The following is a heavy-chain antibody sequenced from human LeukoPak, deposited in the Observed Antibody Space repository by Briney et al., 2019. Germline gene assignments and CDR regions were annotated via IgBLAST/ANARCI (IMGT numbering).Heavy chain of an antibody. CDR3: ARTPGYCSSTSCYYYYGMDV. J-gene: IGHJ6*02. V-gene: IGHV4-59*01. CDR2: IYYSGNT. CDR1: GGSISSYY. D-gene: IGHD2-2*01. Sequence: NPSETLSLTRTVSGGSISSYYWSWIRQPPGKGLEWIGYIYYSGNTNYNPSLKSRVTISVDTSKNQFSLKLSSVTAADTAVYYCARTPGYCSSTSCYYYYGMDVWGQGTTVTVSS.